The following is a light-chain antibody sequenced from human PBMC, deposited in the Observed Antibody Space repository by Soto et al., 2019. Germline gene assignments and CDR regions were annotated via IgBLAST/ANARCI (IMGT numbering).Light chain of an antibody. CDR1: QSVTKRF. CDR2: GAS. Sequence: EIVLTQSPGTLSLSPGETATLSCRASQSVTKRFLAWYQQKPGQAPRLLIYGASSRATGIPDRFSASGSGPDFTLTISRLEPEDFAVYFCQQYGSSPLTFGGGTKVEIK. J-gene: IGKJ4*01. V-gene: IGKV3-20*01. CDR3: QQYGSSPLT.